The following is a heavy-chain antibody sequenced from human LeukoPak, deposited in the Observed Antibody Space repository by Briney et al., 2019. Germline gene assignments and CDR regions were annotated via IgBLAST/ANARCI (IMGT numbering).Heavy chain of an antibody. J-gene: IGHJ6*03. D-gene: IGHD3-10*01. CDR2: IKEDGSEK. CDR1: GFTFSSNW. V-gene: IGHV3-7*01. Sequence: GGSLRLSCAASGFTFSSNWMSWVRQAPGKGLEWVANIKEDGSEKYYVDSVKGRFTISRDNAKNSLYLQMNSLRVEDTGIYYCARGPLWFGDDYYYFYMDVWGKGTAATISS. CDR3: ARGPLWFGDDYYYFYMDV.